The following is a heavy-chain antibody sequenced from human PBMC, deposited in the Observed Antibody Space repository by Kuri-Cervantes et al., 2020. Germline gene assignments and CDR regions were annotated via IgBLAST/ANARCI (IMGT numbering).Heavy chain of an antibody. CDR3: ASTYYDSSGYSYFDY. CDR2: ISGSGGST. CDR1: GFTFDDYA. D-gene: IGHD3-22*01. Sequence: GGSLRLSCAASGFTFDDYAMHWVRQAPGKGLEWVSAISGSGGSTYYADSVKGRFTISRDNSKNTLYLQMNSLRDEDTAVYYCASTYYDSSGYSYFDYWGQGTLVTVSS. V-gene: IGHV3-23*01. J-gene: IGHJ4*02.